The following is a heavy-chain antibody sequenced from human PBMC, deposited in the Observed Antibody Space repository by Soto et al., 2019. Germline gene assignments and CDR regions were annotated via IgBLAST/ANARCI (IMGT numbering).Heavy chain of an antibody. Sequence: GGSLRLSCAASGFTFSSYGMHWVRQAPGKGLEWVAVISYDGSNKYYADSVKGRFTISRDNSKNTLYLQMNSLRAEDTAVYYCAKDSGAVAGMVGDYYYYGMDVWGQGTTVTVSS. CDR2: ISYDGSNK. CDR1: GFTFSSYG. J-gene: IGHJ6*02. D-gene: IGHD6-19*01. V-gene: IGHV3-30*18. CDR3: AKDSGAVAGMVGDYYYYGMDV.